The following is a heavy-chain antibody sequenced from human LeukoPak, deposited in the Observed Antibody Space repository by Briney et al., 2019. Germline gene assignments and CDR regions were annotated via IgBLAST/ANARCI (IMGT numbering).Heavy chain of an antibody. CDR2: IRYDGSNK. J-gene: IGHJ4*02. D-gene: IGHD3-10*01. V-gene: IGHV3-30*02. CDR1: GFTVSSNS. Sequence: GGSLRLSCTVSGFTVSSNSMSWVRQAPGKGLEWVAFIRYDGSNKYYADSVKGRFTISRDNSKNTLYLQMNSLRAEDTAVYSCARVNDYDSGSLYRPIDYWGQGTLVTVSS. CDR3: ARVNDYDSGSLYRPIDY.